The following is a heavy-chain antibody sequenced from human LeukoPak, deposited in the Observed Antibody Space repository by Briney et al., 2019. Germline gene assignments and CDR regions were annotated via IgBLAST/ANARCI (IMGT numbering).Heavy chain of an antibody. CDR2: ISYDGSNK. J-gene: IGHJ4*02. CDR3: ARERGSKMATILY. CDR1: GFTFSSYA. Sequence: GGSLRLSCAASGFTFSSYAMHWVRQAPGKGLEWVAVISYDGSNKYYADSVKGRFTISRDNSKNTLYLQMNSLRAEDTAVYYCARERGSKMATILYWGQGTLVTVSS. V-gene: IGHV3-30-3*01. D-gene: IGHD5-24*01.